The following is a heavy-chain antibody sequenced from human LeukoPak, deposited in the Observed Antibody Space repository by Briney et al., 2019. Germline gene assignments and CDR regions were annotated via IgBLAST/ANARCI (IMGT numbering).Heavy chain of an antibody. CDR1: GGSISSGDFY. CDR2: IFYSGST. V-gene: IGHV4-39*01. D-gene: IGHD2-2*01. CDR3: ARHGCSSNICHFDY. Sequence: PSRTLSLTCTVSGGSISSGDFYWSWLRQPPGKGLEGIGSIFYSGSTSYNPYIKSRVTLSVATYKNHFSLKLSSVTAADTAVYYCARHGCSSNICHFDYWGQGTLVTVSS. J-gene: IGHJ4*02.